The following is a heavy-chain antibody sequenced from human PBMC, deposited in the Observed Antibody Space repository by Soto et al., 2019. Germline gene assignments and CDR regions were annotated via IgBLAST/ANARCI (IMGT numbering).Heavy chain of an antibody. V-gene: IGHV1-18*01. Sequence: QVQLVQSGAEVKKPGASEKVSCKASGYTFTRYGISWVRQAPGQGLEWMGWISASNGNTNYAQKLQGRFTMTTDTSTSTAYMELRSLRSDDTAVYYCARVGYGGSSQGALDIWGQGTMVIVSS. D-gene: IGHD2-15*01. J-gene: IGHJ3*02. CDR1: GYTFTRYG. CDR2: ISASNGNT. CDR3: ARVGYGGSSQGALDI.